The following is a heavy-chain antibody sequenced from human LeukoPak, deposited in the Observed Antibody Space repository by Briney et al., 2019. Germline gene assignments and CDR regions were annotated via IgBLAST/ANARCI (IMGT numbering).Heavy chain of an antibody. V-gene: IGHV4-4*07. CDR1: GGSISSYY. CDR2: IYTSGST. CDR3: ARDRPLGYYIHAFDI. J-gene: IGHJ3*02. D-gene: IGHD2-15*01. Sequence: PSETLSLTCTVSGGSISSYYWSWIRQPAGKGLEWIGRIYTSGSTNYNPSLKSRVTMSVDTSNNQFSLKLSSVTAADTAVYYCARDRPLGYYIHAFDIWGQGTMVTVSS.